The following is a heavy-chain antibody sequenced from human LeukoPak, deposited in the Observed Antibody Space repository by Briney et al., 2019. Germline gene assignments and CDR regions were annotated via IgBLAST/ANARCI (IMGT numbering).Heavy chain of an antibody. J-gene: IGHJ4*02. D-gene: IGHD5-24*01. CDR1: GFTFSSYS. Sequence: GGSLRLSXAASGFTFSSYSMNWVRQAPGKGLEWVSSISSSSYIYYADSVKGRFTISRDNAKNSLYLQMNSLRAEDTAVYYCARDDGDGYNFDYWGQGTLVTVSS. CDR2: ISSSSYI. CDR3: ARDDGDGYNFDY. V-gene: IGHV3-21*01.